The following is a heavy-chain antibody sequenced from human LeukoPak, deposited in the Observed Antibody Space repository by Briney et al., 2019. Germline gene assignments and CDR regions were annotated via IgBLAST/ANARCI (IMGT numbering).Heavy chain of an antibody. Sequence: ASVRVSGKASGYTVTDYYMHWVRQAPGQGLEWRGWRNPNSGGTYCAKKLQVWVTVTRVTAITTAYTELRRLTSDHTAVYYCARANALHCSSTSCLFDYWGQGTLVTVSS. CDR1: GYTVTDYY. D-gene: IGHD2-2*01. CDR2: RNPNSGGT. J-gene: IGHJ4*02. CDR3: ARANALHCSSTSCLFDY. V-gene: IGHV1-2*04.